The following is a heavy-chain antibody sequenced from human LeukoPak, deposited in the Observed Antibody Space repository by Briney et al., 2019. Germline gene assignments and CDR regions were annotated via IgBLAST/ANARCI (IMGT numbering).Heavy chain of an antibody. Sequence: GGSLRLSCGASGFTFSSYEMNWVRQASGKGREWVSYISSSGSTIYYADSVKGRFTISRDNAKNSLYLQMNSLRAEDTAVYYCARYSSGWTASYNWFDPWGQGTLVTVSS. CDR1: GFTFSSYE. V-gene: IGHV3-48*03. D-gene: IGHD6-19*01. CDR2: ISSSGSTI. CDR3: ARYSSGWTASYNWFDP. J-gene: IGHJ5*02.